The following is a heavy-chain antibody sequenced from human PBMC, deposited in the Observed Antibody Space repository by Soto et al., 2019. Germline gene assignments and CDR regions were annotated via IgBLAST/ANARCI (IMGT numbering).Heavy chain of an antibody. J-gene: IGHJ6*03. D-gene: IGHD4-17*01. V-gene: IGHV3-66*01. CDR1: GFTVSSNY. CDR2: IYSGGST. CDR3: ARNVNYGDYYYYYMAV. Sequence: GGSLRLSCAASGFTVSSNYMSWVRQAPGKGLEWVSVIYSGGSTYYADSVKGRFTISRDNSKNTLYLQMNSLRAEDTAVYYCARNVNYGDYYYYYMAVRGKGTTVTVSS.